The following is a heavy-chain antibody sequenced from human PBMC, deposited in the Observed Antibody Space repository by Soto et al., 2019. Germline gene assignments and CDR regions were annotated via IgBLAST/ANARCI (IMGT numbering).Heavy chain of an antibody. V-gene: IGHV4-30-2*01. Sequence: TLSLTCAVSGGSISSGGYSWSWIRQPPGKGLEWIGYIYHSGSTYYNPSLKSRVTISVDRSKNQFSLKLSSVAAADTAGYYCARTYILGVVDPFFDYWGQAPPATFST. CDR1: GGSISSGGYS. J-gene: IGHJ4*02. D-gene: IGHD3-3*01. CDR3: ARTYILGVVDPFFDY. CDR2: IYHSGST.